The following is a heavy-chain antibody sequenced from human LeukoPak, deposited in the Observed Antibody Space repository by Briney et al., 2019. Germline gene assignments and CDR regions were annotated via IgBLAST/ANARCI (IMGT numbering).Heavy chain of an antibody. V-gene: IGHV3-7*01. CDR2: IKPDGSEK. CDR3: ARYGLTAALDF. D-gene: IGHD2-21*02. Sequence: GGSLRLSCAASGFTFSSSWMSWVRQAPGKGLEWVANIKPDGSEKFHEDSVKGRFTISRDNSKSSLSLQMNSLRAEDTAVYYCARYGLTAALDFWGQGTLVTVSS. J-gene: IGHJ4*02. CDR1: GFTFSSSW.